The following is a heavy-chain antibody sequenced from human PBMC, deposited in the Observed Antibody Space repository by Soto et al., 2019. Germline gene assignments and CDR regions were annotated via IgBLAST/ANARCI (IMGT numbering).Heavy chain of an antibody. CDR3: ASDKITGLFDY. CDR2: IYYSGST. V-gene: IGHV4-39*07. J-gene: IGHJ4*02. CDR1: GGSISSSSFH. Sequence: SETLSLTCTVSGGSISSSSFHWGWIRQPPGKGLEWIGSIYYSGSTYYSPSLKSRVTISVDTSKNQFSLKLTSVTAADTAVYYCASDKITGLFDYWGQGTLVTVSS. D-gene: IGHD2-8*02.